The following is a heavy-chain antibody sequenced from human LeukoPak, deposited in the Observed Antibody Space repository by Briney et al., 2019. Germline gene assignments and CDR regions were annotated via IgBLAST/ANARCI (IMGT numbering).Heavy chain of an antibody. J-gene: IGHJ5*02. CDR2: ISHDGMNA. CDR1: GLHFSGTA. V-gene: IGHV3-23*01. Sequence: AGSLRLSCAASGLHFSGTAMSWVRQAPRKGLDWVSAISHDGMNAYYADSVNGRFTISRDNSKKTVSLEMSSLTAADTGVYYCAKDGAQYSSGPECDPRGQGALVTVSP. D-gene: IGHD6-19*01. CDR3: AKDGAQYSSGPECDP.